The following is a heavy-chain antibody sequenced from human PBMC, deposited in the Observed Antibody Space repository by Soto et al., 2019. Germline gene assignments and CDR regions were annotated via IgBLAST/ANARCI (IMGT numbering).Heavy chain of an antibody. V-gene: IGHV1-69*06. CDR1: GGTFSDYA. CDR2: IVPRFGSP. CDR3: ARDLIQLRLGKYSFNGMDV. D-gene: IGHD3-16*01. J-gene: IGHJ6*02. Sequence: QVQLVQSGAEMRKPGSSLRVSCKASGGTFSDYAFSWVRQAPGQGLEWMGGIVPRFGSPNYAQKFGGRVTITADTSSITVYMALSSLRFDDTAVYFCARDLIQLRLGKYSFNGMDVWGQGTTIIVSS.